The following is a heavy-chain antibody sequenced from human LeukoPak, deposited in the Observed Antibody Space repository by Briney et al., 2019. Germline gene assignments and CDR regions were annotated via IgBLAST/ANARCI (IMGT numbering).Heavy chain of an antibody. CDR2: ISSSGSTI. V-gene: IGHV3-48*03. Sequence: GGSLRLSCAASGFTFSSYEMNWVRQAPGKGLEWVSYISSSGSTIYYADSVKGRFTISRDNAKNSLYLQMNSLRAEDTAVYYCARDMAVDTAMVRGGQGTLVTVSS. J-gene: IGHJ4*02. D-gene: IGHD5-18*01. CDR3: ARDMAVDTAMVR. CDR1: GFTFSSYE.